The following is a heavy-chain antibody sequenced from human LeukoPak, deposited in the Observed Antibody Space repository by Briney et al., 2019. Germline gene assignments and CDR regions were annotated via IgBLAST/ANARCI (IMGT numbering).Heavy chain of an antibody. V-gene: IGHV3-66*01. Sequence: GGSLRISCAASGFTVSSNYMSWVRQAPGKGLEWVSVIYSGGSTYYADSVKGRFTISRDNSKNTLYLQMNSLRAEDTAVYYCARDYYDSSGYYGLNYWGQGTLVTVSS. CDR3: ARDYYDSSGYYGLNY. D-gene: IGHD3-22*01. CDR2: IYSGGST. J-gene: IGHJ4*02. CDR1: GFTVSSNY.